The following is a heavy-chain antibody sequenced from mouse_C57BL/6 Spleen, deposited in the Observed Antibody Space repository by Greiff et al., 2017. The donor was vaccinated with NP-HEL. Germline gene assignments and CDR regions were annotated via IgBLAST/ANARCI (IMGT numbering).Heavy chain of an antibody. CDR1: GYTFTSYW. CDR3: ARWSNYEERAMDY. CDR2: IDPSDSYT. Sequence: VQLQQPGAELVMPGASVKLSCQASGYTFTSYWMHWVKQRPGQGLEWIGEIDPSDSYTNYNQKFKGKSTLTVDKSSGTAYMQLSSLPTEDSAVYYCARWSNYEERAMDYWGQGTSVTVSS. J-gene: IGHJ4*01. D-gene: IGHD2-5*01. V-gene: IGHV1-69*01.